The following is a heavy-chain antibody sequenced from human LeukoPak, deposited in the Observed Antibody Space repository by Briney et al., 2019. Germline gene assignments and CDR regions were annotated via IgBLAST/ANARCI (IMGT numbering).Heavy chain of an antibody. CDR1: GDFISSYY. V-gene: IGHV4-59*01. D-gene: IGHD3-16*01. CDR3: AEGGGTLDY. Sequence: SETLTLTCTVSGDFISSYYWSWIRQPPGKGLEGLGHIYGSGKTNYSASLISRVTISVDTSKNLFSLKLTSVTPADTAVYYCAEGGGTLDYWGQGTLVTVSS. CDR2: IYGSGKT. J-gene: IGHJ4*02.